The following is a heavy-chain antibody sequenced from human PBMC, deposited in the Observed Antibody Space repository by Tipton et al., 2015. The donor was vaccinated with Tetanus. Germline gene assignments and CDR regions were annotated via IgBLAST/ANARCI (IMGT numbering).Heavy chain of an antibody. Sequence: QLVQSGAEVGKPGESLKISCQGSGYNFSHYSIGWVRQLPGRGLEWMGIVDPRDSQATYGPSFQGHVTMSADKSINTAYLQWSSLKASDTAMYYCARLHLRTFASSSGYWGQGTLVIVSS. CDR2: VDPRDSQA. J-gene: IGHJ4*02. CDR3: ARLHLRTFASSSGY. V-gene: IGHV5-51*01. CDR1: GYNFSHYS. D-gene: IGHD6-6*01.